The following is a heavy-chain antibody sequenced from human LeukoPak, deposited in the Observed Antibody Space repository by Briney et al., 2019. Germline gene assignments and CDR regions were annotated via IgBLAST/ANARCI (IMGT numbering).Heavy chain of an antibody. D-gene: IGHD6-19*01. CDR3: AYESSGPFTN. CDR2: INPSDYST. CDR1: GYTFSTYY. J-gene: IGHJ4*02. V-gene: IGHV1-46*01. Sequence: ASVNVSCKASGYTFSTYYIHWVRQAPGQGLEWMGIINPSDYSTTSAQKFQGRVTMTKDTSTSTVYMDLSSLRSEDTAVYYCAYESSGPFTNWGQGTLVTVSS.